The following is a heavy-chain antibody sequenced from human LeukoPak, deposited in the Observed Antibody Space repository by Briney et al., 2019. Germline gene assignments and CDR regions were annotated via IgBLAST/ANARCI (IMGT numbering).Heavy chain of an antibody. CDR3: AKPVQEPVAGYWFDP. CDR2: ISGSGGST. CDR1: GFTFSSYA. V-gene: IGHV3-23*01. Sequence: SGGSLRLSCAASGFTFSSYAMSWVRQAPGKGLEWVSAISGSGGSTYYADSVKGRFTISRDNSKTTLYLQMNSLRAEDTAVYYCAKPVQEPVAGYWFDPWGQGTLVTVSS. J-gene: IGHJ5*02. D-gene: IGHD6-19*01.